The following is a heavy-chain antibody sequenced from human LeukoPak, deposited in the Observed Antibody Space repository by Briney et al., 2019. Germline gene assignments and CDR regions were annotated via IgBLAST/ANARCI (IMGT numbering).Heavy chain of an antibody. V-gene: IGHV3-23*01. CDR2: ISRTGGRT. D-gene: IGHD1/OR15-1a*01. CDR1: GFTFSGYP. J-gene: IGHJ4*02. CDR3: AKEGGLIGTTDY. Sequence: PGKSLRLSCAASGFTFSGYPIHWVRQAPGKGLEWVSAISRTGGRTYYADSVKGRFTISRDNSKNALYLQMNSLRAEDTAFYYCAKEGGLIGTTDYWGQGTLVTVSS.